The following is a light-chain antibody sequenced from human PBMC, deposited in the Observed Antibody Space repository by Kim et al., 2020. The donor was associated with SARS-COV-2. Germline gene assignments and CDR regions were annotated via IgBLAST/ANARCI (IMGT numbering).Light chain of an antibody. CDR2: TNT. J-gene: IGLJ1*01. V-gene: IGLV1-40*01. Sequence: QSVLTQPPSVSGAPGQRVTLSCTGSTSNIGAGYDVHWYQQFPGTAPKLLIYTNTNRPSGVPDRFSGSKSGTSASLVITGLQAEDEADYYCQSYDSSLTGYLFGPGTKVTVL. CDR1: TSNIGAGYD. CDR3: QSYDSSLTGYL.